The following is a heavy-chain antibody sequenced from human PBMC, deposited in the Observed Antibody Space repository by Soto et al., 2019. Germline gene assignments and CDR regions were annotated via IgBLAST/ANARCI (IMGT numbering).Heavy chain of an antibody. J-gene: IGHJ4*02. CDR3: SSSRVGY. Sequence: GGSLRLSCVVSGFTLSDAWMSWVRQAPGKGLEWVGRIKTNAEGATTDYAAPVNGRFTISRDESENMVYLQMNNLKIEDTAVYYCSSSRVGYWGQGILVTVSS. D-gene: IGHD1-26*01. V-gene: IGHV3-15*01. CDR1: GFTLSDAW. CDR2: IKTNAEGATT.